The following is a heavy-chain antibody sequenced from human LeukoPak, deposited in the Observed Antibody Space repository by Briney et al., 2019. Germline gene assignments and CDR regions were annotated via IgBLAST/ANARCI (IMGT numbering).Heavy chain of an antibody. CDR3: ARAGYYDVLTGSNNWFDP. V-gene: IGHV1-18*01. D-gene: IGHD3-9*01. Sequence: ASVKVSCKTSGYTFPIYGITWVRHAPGQGLEWMSWISTYSGNTNYAQNFHGRVTMTTDTSTGTAYRELRSLRSDDTAVYYCARAGYYDVLTGSNNWFDPWGQGTLVTVSS. J-gene: IGHJ5*02. CDR2: ISTYSGNT. CDR1: GYTFPIYG.